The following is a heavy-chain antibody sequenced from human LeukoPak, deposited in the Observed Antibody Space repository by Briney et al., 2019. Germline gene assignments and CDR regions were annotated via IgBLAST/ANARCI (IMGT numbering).Heavy chain of an antibody. D-gene: IGHD3-3*01. CDR1: GYTFTSYG. CDR3: ARESDYDFWSGYSRWFDP. J-gene: IGHJ5*02. CDR2: ISAYNGNT. Sequence: ASVKVSCKASGYTFTSYGISWVRQAPGQGLEWMGWISAYNGNTNYAQKFQGRVTMTTDTSTSTAYMELRSLRSDDTAVYYCARESDYDFWSGYSRWFDPWGQGTLVTVSS. V-gene: IGHV1-18*01.